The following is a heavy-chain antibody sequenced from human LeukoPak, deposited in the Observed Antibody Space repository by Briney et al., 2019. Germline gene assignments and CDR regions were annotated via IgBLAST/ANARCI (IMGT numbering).Heavy chain of an antibody. J-gene: IGHJ3*02. CDR1: GYTLTELS. Sequence: ASVKVSCKVSGYTLTELSMHWVRQAPGKGLEWMGGFDPEDGETIYAQKFQGRVTMTEDTSTDTAYMELSSLRSEDTAVYYCAREGEGCSGGSCYYAFDIWGQGTMATVSS. D-gene: IGHD2-15*01. V-gene: IGHV1-24*01. CDR3: AREGEGCSGGSCYYAFDI. CDR2: FDPEDGET.